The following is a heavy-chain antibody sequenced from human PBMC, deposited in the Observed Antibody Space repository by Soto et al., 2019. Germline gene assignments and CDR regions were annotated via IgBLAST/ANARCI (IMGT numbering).Heavy chain of an antibody. CDR3: ARWGTRGGLDV. CDR1: GFTFRSYV. J-gene: IGHJ1*01. V-gene: IGHV3-30*19. Sequence: QVQLVESGGGVVQPGTSRRLSCVGSGFTFRSYVIHWVRQAPGKGLEWVARTSYDGSNKDYGDSVKGRFTISRDNSRNTVDLQMDSLRREDTALYDCARWGTRGGLDVWGQGTLVSVSS. CDR2: TSYDGSNK. D-gene: IGHD3-16*01.